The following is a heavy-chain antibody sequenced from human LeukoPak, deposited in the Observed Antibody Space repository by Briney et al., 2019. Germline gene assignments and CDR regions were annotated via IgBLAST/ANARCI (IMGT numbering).Heavy chain of an antibody. D-gene: IGHD6-6*01. CDR2: ISYDGSNK. CDR3: AKDGYSSSSWGYYYYYYMDV. V-gene: IGHV3-30*18. Sequence: GGSLRLSCAASGFTFSSYGMHWVRQAPGKGLEWVAVISYDGSNKYYADSVKGRFTISRDNSKNTLYLQMNSLRAEDTAVYYCAKDGYSSSSWGYYYYYYMDVWGKGTTVTVSS. J-gene: IGHJ6*03. CDR1: GFTFSSYG.